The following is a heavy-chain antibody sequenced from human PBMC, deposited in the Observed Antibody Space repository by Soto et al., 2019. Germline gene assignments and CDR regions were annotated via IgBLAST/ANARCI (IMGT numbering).Heavy chain of an antibody. V-gene: IGHV4-59*01. CDR1: GGSISSYY. CDR2: IYYSGST. D-gene: IGHD1-26*01. CDR3: ARVGPNTHYYYFYGMDV. J-gene: IGHJ6*02. Sequence: QVQLQESGPGLVKPSETLSLTCTVSGGSISSYYWSWIRQPPGQGLEWIGYIYYSGSTNYSPSLKSRVTISLDTSKNQFSLKLSSVTAADTAVYYCARVGPNTHYYYFYGMDVWGQGTTVTFSS.